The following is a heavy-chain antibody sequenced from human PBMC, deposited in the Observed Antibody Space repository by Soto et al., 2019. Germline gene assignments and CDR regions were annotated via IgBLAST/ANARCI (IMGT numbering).Heavy chain of an antibody. Sequence: SETLSLTCAVSGGSISSGGYSWSWIRQPPGKGLEWIGYIYHSGSTYYNPSLKSRVTISVDRSKNQFSLKLSSVTAADTAMYYCARDGVSSTEYTWNYGTYFDYWGQGALVTVSS. V-gene: IGHV4-30-2*01. CDR1: GGSISSGGYS. J-gene: IGHJ4*02. CDR3: ARDGVSSTEYTWNYGTYFDY. CDR2: IYHSGST. D-gene: IGHD1-7*01.